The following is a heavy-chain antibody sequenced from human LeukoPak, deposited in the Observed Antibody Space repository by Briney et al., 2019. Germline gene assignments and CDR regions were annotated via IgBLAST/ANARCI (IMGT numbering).Heavy chain of an antibody. D-gene: IGHD3-10*01. J-gene: IGHJ3*02. CDR1: GFTFSSYG. Sequence: GGSLRLSCAASGFTFSSYGMHWVRQAPGKGLEWVAFIRYDGSNKYYADSVKGRFTISRDNSKNTLYLQMNSLRGEDTAVYYCARGKWFGAFQEKEAFDIWGQGTMLTVSS. CDR3: ARGKWFGAFQEKEAFDI. V-gene: IGHV3-30*02. CDR2: IRYDGSNK.